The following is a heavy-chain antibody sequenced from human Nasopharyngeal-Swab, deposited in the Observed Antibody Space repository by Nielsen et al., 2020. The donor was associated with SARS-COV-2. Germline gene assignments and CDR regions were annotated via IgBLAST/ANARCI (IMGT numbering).Heavy chain of an antibody. CDR3: ASGARRGRVPFDY. Sequence: SETLSLTCAVYGGSFSGYYWSWIRQSPGKGLEWIGQINYSGTTNYNPSLKSRVAISVDTSKNQFSLKLNSGTAADTAVYYCASGARRGRVPFDYWGQGTQVTVSS. V-gene: IGHV4-34*01. CDR2: INYSGTT. D-gene: IGHD3-16*01. CDR1: GGSFSGYY. J-gene: IGHJ4*02.